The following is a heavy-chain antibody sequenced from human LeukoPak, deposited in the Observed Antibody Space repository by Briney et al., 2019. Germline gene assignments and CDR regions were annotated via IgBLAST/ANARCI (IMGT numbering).Heavy chain of an antibody. V-gene: IGHV3-7*01. CDR2: IDQEGREK. J-gene: IGHJ4*02. Sequence: GESLKISCVGSAFRFSNSWLSWVRHVPGKGLEWVANIDQEGREKNYVGSVKGRFTISRDNGQSSLYLEMHSLRAEETAVYYCARERQGSSDYDGKESFDYWGEGTLVSISS. CDR1: AFRFSNSW. CDR3: ARERQGSSDYDGKESFDY. D-gene: IGHD6-25*01.